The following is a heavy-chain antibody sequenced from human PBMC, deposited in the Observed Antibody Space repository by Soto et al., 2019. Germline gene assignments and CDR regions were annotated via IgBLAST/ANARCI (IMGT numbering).Heavy chain of an antibody. V-gene: IGHV3-30*18. J-gene: IGHJ4*02. CDR3: AKDHLGWGSCRTALDY. D-gene: IGHD3-16*02. CDR2: ISYDGSSK. Sequence: QVQLVESGGGVVQPGRSLRLSCAASGFTFGSYGMHWVRQAPGKGLEWVAVISYDGSSKYYADSVKGRFTISRDNSKNTLYLQMNSLRAEDTAVYYCAKDHLGWGSCRTALDYWGQGTLVTVSS. CDR1: GFTFGSYG.